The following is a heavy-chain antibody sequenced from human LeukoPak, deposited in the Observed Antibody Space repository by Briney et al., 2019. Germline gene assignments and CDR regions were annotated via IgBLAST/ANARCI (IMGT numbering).Heavy chain of an antibody. Sequence: ASVKVSCKASGYTFTGYYMHWVRQAPGQGLEWMGWINPNSGGTNYAQKFQGRVTMTRDTSISTAYMELSSLRSDDTAMYYCARDPATYRFDQWGQGTLVTVSS. CDR2: INPNSGGT. V-gene: IGHV1-2*02. J-gene: IGHJ4*02. D-gene: IGHD3-16*02. CDR1: GYTFTGYY. CDR3: ARDPATYRFDQ.